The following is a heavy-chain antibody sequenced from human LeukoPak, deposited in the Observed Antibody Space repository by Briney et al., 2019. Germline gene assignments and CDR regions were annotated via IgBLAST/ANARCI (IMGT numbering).Heavy chain of an antibody. CDR1: GGSISSSRYY. D-gene: IGHD4-17*01. Sequence: SETLSLTCTVSGGSISSSRYYWGWIRQPPGKGLEWIGSIYYSGNTYYSPPLKSRVTMSVDTSKNQFSLKLTSVTAADTAVYYCARPTTFYYYYMDVWGKGTTVTVSS. CDR2: IYYSGNT. J-gene: IGHJ6*03. V-gene: IGHV4-39*01. CDR3: ARPTTFYYYYMDV.